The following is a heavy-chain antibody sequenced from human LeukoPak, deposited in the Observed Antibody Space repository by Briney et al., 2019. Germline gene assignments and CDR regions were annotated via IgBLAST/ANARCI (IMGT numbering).Heavy chain of an antibody. CDR1: GFTFRSYE. D-gene: IGHD5-18*01. Sequence: GGSLRLSCAASGFTFRSYEMNWVRQAPGKGLEWVSYISGSGSTIHYADFVKGRFTISRDNAKNSLFLQMNSLRAEDTAVYYCARRERRGYTYGRGTLDIWGQGTMVTVSS. CDR3: ARRERRGYTYGRGTLDI. CDR2: ISGSGSTI. J-gene: IGHJ3*02. V-gene: IGHV3-48*03.